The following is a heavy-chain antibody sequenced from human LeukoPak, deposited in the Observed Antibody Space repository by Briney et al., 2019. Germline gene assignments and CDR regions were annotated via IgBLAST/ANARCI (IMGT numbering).Heavy chain of an antibody. V-gene: IGHV3-11*01. J-gene: IGHJ4*02. CDR2: ISSSGSTI. Sequence: GGSLRLSCAASGFTFSDYYMSWIRRAPGEGLEWVSYISSSGSTIYYADSVKGRFTISRDNAKNSLYLQMNSLRAEDTAVYYCAKDQVPYYYDSSGYLDYWGQGTLVTVSS. CDR1: GFTFSDYY. D-gene: IGHD3-22*01. CDR3: AKDQVPYYYDSSGYLDY.